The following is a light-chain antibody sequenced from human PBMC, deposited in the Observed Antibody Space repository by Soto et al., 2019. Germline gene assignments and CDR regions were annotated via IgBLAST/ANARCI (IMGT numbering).Light chain of an antibody. CDR2: EVS. Sequence: QSALTQPASVSGSPGQSITISCTGTSSDVGGYNYVSWYQQHPGKAPKLIIYEVSTRPSGVSNRFSGSKSGNTSSLTISGLQAEDEADYYCSSDTSSSTYVFGTGTKLTVL. CDR1: SSDVGGYNY. J-gene: IGLJ1*01. CDR3: SSDTSSSTYV. V-gene: IGLV2-14*01.